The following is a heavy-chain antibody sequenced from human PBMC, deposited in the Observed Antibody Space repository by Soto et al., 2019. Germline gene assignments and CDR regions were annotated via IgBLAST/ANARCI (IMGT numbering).Heavy chain of an antibody. J-gene: IGHJ2*01. D-gene: IGHD6-13*01. V-gene: IGHV4-34*01. CDR1: GGSFSGYY. Sequence: QVQLQQWGAGLLKPSETLSLTCAVYGGSFSGYYWSWIRQPPGKGLEWIGEINHSGGTNYNPSLKSRVTISVDASKNQFSLKLSSVTAADTAVYYWARRIAAAGRGWYFDLWGRGTLVTVSS. CDR2: INHSGGT. CDR3: ARRIAAAGRGWYFDL.